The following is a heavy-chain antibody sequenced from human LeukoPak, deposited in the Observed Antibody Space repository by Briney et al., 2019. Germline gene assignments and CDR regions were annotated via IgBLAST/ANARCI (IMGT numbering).Heavy chain of an antibody. CDR2: INHSGDT. CDR1: GGSFSGYY. V-gene: IGHV4-34*01. Sequence: SSETLSLTCGVSGGSFSGYYWTWIRQPPGKGLEWIGEINHSGDTYSNPSLKSRVTISVDTSKSQFSLKLGSVTAADTAVYYCARGRSVSGFDYWGQGALLSVSS. J-gene: IGHJ4*02. D-gene: IGHD5/OR15-5a*01. CDR3: ARGRSVSGFDY.